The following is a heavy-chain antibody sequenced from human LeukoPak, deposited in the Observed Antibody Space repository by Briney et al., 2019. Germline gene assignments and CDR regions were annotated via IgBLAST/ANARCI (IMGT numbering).Heavy chain of an antibody. V-gene: IGHV4-39*07. Sequence: SETLCLTCTVSGGSISSSSYYWGWIRQPPGKGLEWIGRIYYSGSTYYNPSLKSRVTISVDTSKNQFSLKLSSVTAADTAVYYCVRYDSSGYLRDAFDIWGQGTMVTVSS. D-gene: IGHD3-22*01. CDR3: VRYDSSGYLRDAFDI. CDR2: IYYSGST. J-gene: IGHJ3*02. CDR1: GGSISSSSYY.